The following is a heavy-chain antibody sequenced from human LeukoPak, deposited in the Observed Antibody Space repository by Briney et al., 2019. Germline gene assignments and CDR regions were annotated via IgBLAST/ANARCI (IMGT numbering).Heavy chain of an antibody. CDR1: GFTFSSYD. CDR2: IGTAGDT. Sequence: GGSLRLSCAASGFTFSSYDMHWVRQATGKGLEWVSAIGTAGDTYYPGSVKGRLTISRENAKNSLYLQMNSLRAGDTAVYYCARGVLMVRGVISWYFDLWGRGTLVTVSS. J-gene: IGHJ2*01. V-gene: IGHV3-13*01. CDR3: ARGVLMVRGVISWYFDL. D-gene: IGHD3-10*01.